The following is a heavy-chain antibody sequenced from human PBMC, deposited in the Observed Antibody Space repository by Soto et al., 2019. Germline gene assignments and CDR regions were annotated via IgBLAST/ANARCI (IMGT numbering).Heavy chain of an antibody. D-gene: IGHD3-3*01. CDR1: GGSFSGYY. Sequence: SETLSLTCAVYGGSFSGYYWSWIRQPPGKGLEWIGEINHSGSTNYNPSLKSRVTISVDTSKNQFSLKLSSVTAADTAVYYCARGEATYYDFWSGYYTGIFGYWGQGTLVTVSS. CDR2: INHSGST. J-gene: IGHJ4*02. V-gene: IGHV4-34*01. CDR3: ARGEATYYDFWSGYYTGIFGY.